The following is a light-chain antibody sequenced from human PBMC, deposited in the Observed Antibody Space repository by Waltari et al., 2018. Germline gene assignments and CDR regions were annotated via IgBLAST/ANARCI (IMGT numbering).Light chain of an antibody. CDR3: QVWDSSSDHRV. CDR1: TIVSKS. J-gene: IGLJ3*02. CDR2: EDG. V-gene: IGLV3-21*02. Sequence: SYVLTQPPSVSVAPGQTARITCGGNTIVSKSVHWYQQKPGQAPVRVVYEDGDRPSGIPERFSGSNSGNTATLTISRVEAGDEADYYCQVWDSSSDHRVFGGGTKLTVL.